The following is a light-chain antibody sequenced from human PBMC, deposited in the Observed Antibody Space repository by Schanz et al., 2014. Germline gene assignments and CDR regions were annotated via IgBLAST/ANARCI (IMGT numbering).Light chain of an antibody. V-gene: IGLV2-11*01. CDR2: DVN. Sequence: QSALTQPRSVSGSPGQSVTISCAGTSSDVGGHNYVSWYQQHPGKAPKLIIYDVNNRPSGVSNRFSGSKSGNTAFLTVSGLQTEDEADYYCCSYAGSYTVVAFGGGTKLTVL. CDR1: SSDVGGHNY. J-gene: IGLJ2*01. CDR3: CSYAGSYTVVA.